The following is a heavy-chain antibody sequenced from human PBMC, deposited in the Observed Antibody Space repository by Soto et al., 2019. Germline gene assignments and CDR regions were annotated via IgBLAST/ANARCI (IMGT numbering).Heavy chain of an antibody. CDR2: ISANNGKT. D-gene: IGHD3-10*01. CDR3: GRDITDFGSGSYFHFDY. J-gene: IGHJ4*01. CDR1: AYTFTSYG. Sequence: QVQLVQSGAEAKKSGASVKVSCKAVAYTFTSYGISWVRQAPGQGLEWMGWISANNGKTKYAQKFQGRVTMTTDTSTSTAYMELGSLRSDDTAVYNCGRDITDFGSGSYFHFDYWGHGTLVTVSS. V-gene: IGHV1-18*01.